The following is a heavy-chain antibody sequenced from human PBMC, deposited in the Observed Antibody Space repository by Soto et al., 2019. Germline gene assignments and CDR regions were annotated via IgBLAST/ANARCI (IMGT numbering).Heavy chain of an antibody. J-gene: IGHJ2*01. CDR2: ISSSSSYT. CDR3: ASYSSSWVGGRYFDL. D-gene: IGHD6-13*01. V-gene: IGHV3-11*05. Sequence: QVQLVESGGGLVKPGGSLRLSCAASGFTFSDYYMSWIRQAPGKGLEWVSYISSSSSYTNYADSVKGRFTISRDNAKNSLYLQMNSLRAEDTAVYYCASYSSSWVGGRYFDLWGRGTLVTVSS. CDR1: GFTFSDYY.